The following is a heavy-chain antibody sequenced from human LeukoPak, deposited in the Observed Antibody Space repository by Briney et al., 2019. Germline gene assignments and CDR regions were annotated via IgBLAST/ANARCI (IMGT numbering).Heavy chain of an antibody. V-gene: IGHV1-8*01. CDR3: ARGLRTVRTPNRYYYYYRDV. CDR1: GYTFTSYV. J-gene: IGHJ6*03. D-gene: IGHD4-11*01. Sequence: SVKVSCKSSGYTFTSYVINWVRQATGQGLEWMGWMNPNSGNTGYAQKFQGRVNMTRNTSISTAYMELSSLRSEDTAVYYCARGLRTVRTPNRYYYYYRDVWGKGTTVTVSS. CDR2: MNPNSGNT.